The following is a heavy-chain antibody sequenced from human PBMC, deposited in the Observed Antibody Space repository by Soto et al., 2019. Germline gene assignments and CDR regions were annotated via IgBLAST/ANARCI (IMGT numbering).Heavy chain of an antibody. CDR2: IYYSGST. V-gene: IGHV4-39*01. CDR1: GGSISSSSYY. Sequence: PSETLSLTCTVSGGSISSSSYYWGWIRQPPGKGLEWIGSIYYSGSTYYNPSLKSRVTISVDTSKNQFSLKLSSVTAADTAVYYCARRPDYDTLTGPRYYYYYYGMDVWGQGTTVTVSS. D-gene: IGHD3-9*01. J-gene: IGHJ6*02. CDR3: ARRPDYDTLTGPRYYYYYYGMDV.